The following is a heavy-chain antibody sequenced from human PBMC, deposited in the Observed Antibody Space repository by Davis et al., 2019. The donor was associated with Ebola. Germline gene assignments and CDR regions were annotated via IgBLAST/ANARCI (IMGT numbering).Heavy chain of an antibody. V-gene: IGHV1-24*01. CDR3: TVGGIGGMGDY. D-gene: IGHD3-10*01. CDR2: FNSEDGES. CDR1: GYTLTELS. J-gene: IGHJ4*02. Sequence: ASVTVSCKVSGYTLTELSMHWVRQAPGIGLEWMGNFNSEDGESLYAQKFQGRVLMTEDTSTNTAYMELSGLRSEDTAVYYCTVGGIGGMGDYWGQGTLVTVSS.